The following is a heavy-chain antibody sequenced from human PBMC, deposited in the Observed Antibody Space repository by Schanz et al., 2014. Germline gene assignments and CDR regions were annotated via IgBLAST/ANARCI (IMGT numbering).Heavy chain of an antibody. Sequence: EQLVESGGGAVQPGRSLRLSCAASGFTFSNHALSWVRQAPGKGLEWVSGIGGSGDSTHYADSVKGRFIISRDNSKNTLYLQVNSLRAEDTAVYYCAKHVRSLTGNDYWGQGTLVTVSS. CDR1: GFTFSNHA. V-gene: IGHV3-23*04. J-gene: IGHJ4*02. CDR3: AKHVRSLTGNDY. CDR2: IGGSGDST. D-gene: IGHD3-9*01.